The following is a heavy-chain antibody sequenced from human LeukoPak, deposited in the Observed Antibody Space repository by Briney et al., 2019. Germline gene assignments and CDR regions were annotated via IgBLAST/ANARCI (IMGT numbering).Heavy chain of an antibody. CDR1: GFTFSSYA. Sequence: QSGGSLRLSCAASGFTFSSYAMHWVRQAPGKGLEWVAVISYDGSNKYYADSVKGRFTISRDNSKNTLYLQMNSLRAEDTAVYYCAKDRAYGGWYVLGYWGQGTLVTVSS. CDR3: AKDRAYGGWYVLGY. CDR2: ISYDGSNK. V-gene: IGHV3-30*04. J-gene: IGHJ4*02. D-gene: IGHD6-19*01.